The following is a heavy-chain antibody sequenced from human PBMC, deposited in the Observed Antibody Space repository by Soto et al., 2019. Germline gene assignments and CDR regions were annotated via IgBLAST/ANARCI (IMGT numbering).Heavy chain of an antibody. CDR1: GGSISSGGYY. V-gene: IGHV4-31*03. CDR2: IYYSGST. CDR3: ARGPVDFWSGYYYYYYGMDV. Sequence: QVQLQESGPGLVKPSQTLSLTCTVSGGSISSGGYYWSWIRQHPGKGLEWIGYIYYSGSTYYNPSLKSRVIISVDTSKNQFSLKLSSVTAADTAVYYCARGPVDFWSGYYYYYYGMDVWGQGTTVTVSS. J-gene: IGHJ6*02. D-gene: IGHD3-3*01.